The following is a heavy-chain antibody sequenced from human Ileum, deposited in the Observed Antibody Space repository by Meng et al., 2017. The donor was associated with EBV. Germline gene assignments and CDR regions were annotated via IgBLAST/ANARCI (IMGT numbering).Heavy chain of an antibody. CDR2: INTNTGNP. CDR3: ARETLGYCSSTSCYIGPPDY. CDR1: GYIXTSYA. D-gene: IGHD2-2*01. Sequence: QVQLVQSGSELKKPXASVKVSCXASGYIXTSYAMNWVRQAPGQGLEWMGWINTNTGNPTYAQGFTGRFVFSLDTSVSTAYLQISSLKAEDTAVYYCARETLGYCSSTSCYIGPPDYWGQGTLVTVSS. V-gene: IGHV7-4-1*02. J-gene: IGHJ4*02.